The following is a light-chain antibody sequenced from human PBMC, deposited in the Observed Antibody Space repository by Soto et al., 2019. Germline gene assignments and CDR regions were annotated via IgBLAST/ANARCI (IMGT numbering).Light chain of an antibody. Sequence: EIVLTQSPGTLSLSPGDRATLSCRASQSVSSSFLAWYHQKPGQAPRLLIYGASTRLAGIPDRFSGSGSGTDFTLTSSILEPEDFAVYYCQQYGSSPDTFGQGNKLEIK. CDR3: QQYGSSPDT. CDR1: QSVSSSF. CDR2: GAS. J-gene: IGKJ2*01. V-gene: IGKV3-20*01.